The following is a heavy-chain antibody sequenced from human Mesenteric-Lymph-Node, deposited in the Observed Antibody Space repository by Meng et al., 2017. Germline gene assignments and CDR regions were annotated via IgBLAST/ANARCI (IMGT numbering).Heavy chain of an antibody. CDR3: ARHDGGYGDYFDH. CDR2: INHSGST. J-gene: IGHJ4*02. D-gene: IGHD5-12*01. CDR1: GGSFSGYY. V-gene: IGHV4-34*01. Sequence: GLLQQWGAGLLKPSEPLSPTWAVYGGSFSGYYWSWIRQPPGKGLEWIGEINHSGSTNYNPSLKSRVTMSLDTSKNQFSLKLSSVTATDTAVYYCARHDGGYGDYFDHWGQGTLVTVSS.